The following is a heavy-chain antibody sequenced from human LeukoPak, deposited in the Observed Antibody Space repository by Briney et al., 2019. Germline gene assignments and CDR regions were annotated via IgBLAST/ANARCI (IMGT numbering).Heavy chain of an antibody. V-gene: IGHV4-59*01. D-gene: IGHD1-26*01. J-gene: IGHJ4*02. Sequence: SETLSLTCTVSGGSISSYYWSRIRQPPGKGLEWIGYIYYSGTTDYNPSLKSRVTISVDTSNNQFSLKVISVTAADTAVYYCARSSGTYRSFDYWGQGTLVTVSS. CDR1: GGSISSYY. CDR3: ARSSGTYRSFDY. CDR2: IYYSGTT.